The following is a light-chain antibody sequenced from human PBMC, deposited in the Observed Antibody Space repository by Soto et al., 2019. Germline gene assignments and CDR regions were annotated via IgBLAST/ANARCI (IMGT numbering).Light chain of an antibody. Sequence: IQLTQSPSSLSASVVDIVKINFLASQGISRYLAWYQQKPGRAPKLLIYTASTLQSGVPSRFSGSGSGTDFTLTISSLQPEDFATYYCQQLKSYPLNCGGGTKGDI. CDR1: QGISRY. CDR3: QQLKSYPLN. CDR2: TAS. J-gene: IGKJ4*01. V-gene: IGKV1-9*01.